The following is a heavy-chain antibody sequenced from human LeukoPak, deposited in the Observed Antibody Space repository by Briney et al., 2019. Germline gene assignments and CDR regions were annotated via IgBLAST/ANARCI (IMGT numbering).Heavy chain of an antibody. J-gene: IGHJ4*02. CDR2: INASGGRT. Sequence: GGSLRLSCAASGFTFGSHAMNWVRQAPGKGLEWVSVINASGGRTYYADSVKGRFTISRDNSKNTLYLQMNSLRAEDTAVYYCAKDRGEELELLYLDYWGQGTLVTVSS. CDR1: GFTFGSHA. V-gene: IGHV3-23*01. CDR3: AKDRGEELELLYLDY. D-gene: IGHD1-7*01.